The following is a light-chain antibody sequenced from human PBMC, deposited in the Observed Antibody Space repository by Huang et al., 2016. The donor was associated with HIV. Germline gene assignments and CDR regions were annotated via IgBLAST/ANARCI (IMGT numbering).Light chain of an antibody. CDR2: DAS. J-gene: IGKJ1*01. V-gene: IGKV3-15*01. Sequence: EVVMTQSPATLSVSPGERATLSCRASQSVSSNLAWYQQKSGQAPRLLIYDASTRATGIPVRVSGSGSGTEFTLSISSLQTEDFAVYYCQQYSNWPPWTFGQGTKVEIK. CDR1: QSVSSN. CDR3: QQYSNWPPWT.